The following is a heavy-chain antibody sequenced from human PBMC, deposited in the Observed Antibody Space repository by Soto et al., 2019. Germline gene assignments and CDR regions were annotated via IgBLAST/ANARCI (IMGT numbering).Heavy chain of an antibody. Sequence: EVQLLESGGGLVQSGGSLRLSCAASGFTFSAFAMSWVRQAPGKGLEWVSAISGSGGSTYYADSVKGRFTISRDNSKNTLYLQMNSLRAEDTAVYYCVTASPAADPDYWGQGTLVTVSS. CDR3: VTASPAADPDY. V-gene: IGHV3-23*01. CDR1: GFTFSAFA. D-gene: IGHD6-13*01. CDR2: ISGSGGST. J-gene: IGHJ4*02.